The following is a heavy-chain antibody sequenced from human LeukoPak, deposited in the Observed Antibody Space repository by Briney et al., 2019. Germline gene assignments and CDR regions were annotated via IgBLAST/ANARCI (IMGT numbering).Heavy chain of an antibody. CDR2: IIPIFGTA. CDR1: GGTFSSYA. D-gene: IGHD2-21*01. J-gene: IGHJ5*02. Sequence: SVKVSCKASGGTFSSYAISWVRQAPGQGLEWMGGIIPIFGTANYAQKFQGRVTITADESTSTAYMELSSLRSEDTAVYYCARDPGFNYCGGDCPTPFDTWGQGTLGTVSS. V-gene: IGHV1-69*01. CDR3: ARDPGFNYCGGDCPTPFDT.